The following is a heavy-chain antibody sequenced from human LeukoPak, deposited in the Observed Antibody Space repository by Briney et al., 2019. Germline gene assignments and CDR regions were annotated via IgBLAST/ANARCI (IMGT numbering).Heavy chain of an antibody. Sequence: APVKVSCKASGYTFTSYYMHWVRQAPGQGLEWMGIINPSGGSTSYAQKFQGRVTMTRDMSTSTVYMELSSLRSEDTAVYYCAISYGDYEGVWFDPWGQGTLVTVSS. CDR1: GYTFTSYY. D-gene: IGHD4-17*01. CDR3: AISYGDYEGVWFDP. V-gene: IGHV1-46*01. CDR2: INPSGGST. J-gene: IGHJ5*02.